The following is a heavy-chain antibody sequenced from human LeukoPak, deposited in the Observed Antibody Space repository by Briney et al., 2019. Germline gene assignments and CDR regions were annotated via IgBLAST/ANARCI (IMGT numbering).Heavy chain of an antibody. J-gene: IGHJ3*02. CDR1: GFTFSSYA. D-gene: IGHD3-10*01. CDR2: IRYDGSNK. CDR3: AKDGRQRKPYFYGSGSANAFDI. V-gene: IGHV3-30*02. Sequence: PRGSLRLSCAASGFTFSSYAIHWVRQVPGKGLEWVAFIRYDGSNKYYADSVKGRFTISRDNSKNTLYLQMNSLRAEDTAVYYCAKDGRQRKPYFYGSGSANAFDIWGQGTMVTVSS.